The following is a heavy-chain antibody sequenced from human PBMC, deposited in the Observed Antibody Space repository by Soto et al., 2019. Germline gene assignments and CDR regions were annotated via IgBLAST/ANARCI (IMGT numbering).Heavy chain of an antibody. J-gene: IGHJ6*02. D-gene: IGHD6-19*01. CDR1: GYTFTSYG. Sequence: ASVKVSCRASGYTFTSYGISWVRQAPGQGLEWMGWISAYKGNTNYAQKLQGRVTMTTDTSTSTAYMELRSLRSDDTAVYYCAREIAVAGNWGVYYYYYGMDVWGQGTTVTVSS. V-gene: IGHV1-18*04. CDR2: ISAYKGNT. CDR3: AREIAVAGNWGVYYYYYGMDV.